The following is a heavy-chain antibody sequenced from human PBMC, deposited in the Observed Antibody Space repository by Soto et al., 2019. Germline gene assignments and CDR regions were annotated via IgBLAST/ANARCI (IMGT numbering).Heavy chain of an antibody. CDR1: GFTFPSSA. V-gene: IGHV1-58*02. D-gene: IGHD3-10*01. CDR3: AAVGRHGSGSYDLSFDY. Sequence: ASVKVSCKASGFTFPSSAMQWVRQARGQRLEWIGWIVVGSGNTNYAQKFQERVTITRDMSTSTAYMELSSLRSEDTAVYYCAAVGRHGSGSYDLSFDYWGQGTLVTVSS. J-gene: IGHJ4*02. CDR2: IVVGSGNT.